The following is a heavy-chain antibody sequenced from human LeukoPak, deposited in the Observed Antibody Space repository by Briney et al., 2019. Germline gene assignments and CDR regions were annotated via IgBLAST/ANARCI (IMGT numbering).Heavy chain of an antibody. CDR2: IYYSGST. CDR1: GGSISSSSYY. D-gene: IGHD1-26*01. Sequence: SETLSLTCTVSGGSISSSSYYWGWIRQPPGKGLEWIGSIYYSGSTYYNPSLKSRVTISVDTSKNQFSLKLSSVTAADTAVYYCARTDILIVGADYWGQGTLVSVSS. CDR3: ARTDILIVGADY. J-gene: IGHJ4*02. V-gene: IGHV4-39*01.